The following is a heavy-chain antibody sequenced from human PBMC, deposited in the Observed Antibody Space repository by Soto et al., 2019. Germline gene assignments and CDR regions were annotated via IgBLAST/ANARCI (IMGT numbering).Heavy chain of an antibody. CDR2: ISGSSLNT. CDR3: TKDQLGLEPTGTEHFLMPY. V-gene: IGHV3-23*01. D-gene: IGHD1-1*01. Sequence: GGSLRLSCAASGFTFSDYSMSWARQAPGKGLEWVSAISGSSLNTFYADSVKGRFTISRDNSRNTLYLQMNSLRAEDTAVYYCTKDQLGLEPTGTEHFLMPYWGQGALVTVSS. J-gene: IGHJ1*01. CDR1: GFTFSDYS.